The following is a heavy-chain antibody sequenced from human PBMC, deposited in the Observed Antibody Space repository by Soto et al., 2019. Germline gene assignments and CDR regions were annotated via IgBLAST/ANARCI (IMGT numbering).Heavy chain of an antibody. D-gene: IGHD6-6*01. CDR2: INPNSGGT. Sequence: RASVKVSCKASGYTFTGYYMHWVRQAPGQGLEWMGWINPNSGGTNYAQKFQGWDTMTRDTSISTAYMELSRLRSDDTAVYYCARAVEQLVLPFDYWGQGTLVTVSS. CDR3: ARAVEQLVLPFDY. J-gene: IGHJ4*02. V-gene: IGHV1-2*04. CDR1: GYTFTGYY.